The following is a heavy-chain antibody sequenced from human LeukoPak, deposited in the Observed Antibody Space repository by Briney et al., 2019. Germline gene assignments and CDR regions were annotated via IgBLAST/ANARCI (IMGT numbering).Heavy chain of an antibody. CDR1: GYTLTELS. J-gene: IGHJ5*02. CDR3: ATAPPYYYGSGSYSP. CDR2: FDPEDGET. V-gene: IGHV1-24*01. Sequence: GASVKVSCTVSGYTLTELSMHWVRQAPGKGLEWMGGFDPEDGETIYAQKLQGRVTMTEDTSTDTTYMELSSLRSEDTAVYYCATAPPYYYGSGSYSPWGQGTLVTVSS. D-gene: IGHD3-10*01.